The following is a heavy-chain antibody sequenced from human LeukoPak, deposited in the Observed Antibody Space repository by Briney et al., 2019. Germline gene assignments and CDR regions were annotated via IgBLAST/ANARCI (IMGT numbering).Heavy chain of an antibody. CDR1: GGSFSGYY. CDR2: INHSGST. V-gene: IGHV4-34*01. J-gene: IGHJ4*02. CDR3: ARLRSPGDFDY. D-gene: IGHD1-26*01. Sequence: SETLSLTCAVYGGSFSGYYWSWIRQPPGKGLEWIGEINHSGSTNYNPSLKSRVTISLDTSRNQFSLNLNSVTAADTAVYYCARLRSPGDFDYWGQGTLVTVSS.